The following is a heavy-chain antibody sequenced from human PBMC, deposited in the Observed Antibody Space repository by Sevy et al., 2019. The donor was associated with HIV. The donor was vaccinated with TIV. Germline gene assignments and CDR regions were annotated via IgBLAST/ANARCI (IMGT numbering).Heavy chain of an antibody. V-gene: IGHV4-59*01. CDR1: GGSISSYY. CDR2: IYYSGST. D-gene: IGHD5-18*01. J-gene: IGHJ4*02. Sequence: SETLSLTCTVSGGSISSYYWSWIRQPPGKGLEWIGYIYYSGSTNYNPSLKSRVTISVDTSKKQFSLKLSSVTAADTAVYYCARLDTAMVYFDYWGQGTLVTVSS. CDR3: ARLDTAMVYFDY.